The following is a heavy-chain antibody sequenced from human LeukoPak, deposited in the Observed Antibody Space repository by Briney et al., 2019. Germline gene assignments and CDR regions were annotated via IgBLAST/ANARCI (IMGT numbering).Heavy chain of an antibody. J-gene: IGHJ4*02. V-gene: IGHV1-46*01. CDR2: INPSGGST. CDR1: GYNLTSYY. Sequence: ASVKVSCKASGYNLTSYYMHWVRQAPGRGLEWMGIINPSGGSTSYAQKFQGRVTMTRDTSTTTLYMELSSLRSEDTAVYYCARESDSIFGSVWGQGTLVTVSS. D-gene: IGHD3-3*01. CDR3: ARESDSIFGSV.